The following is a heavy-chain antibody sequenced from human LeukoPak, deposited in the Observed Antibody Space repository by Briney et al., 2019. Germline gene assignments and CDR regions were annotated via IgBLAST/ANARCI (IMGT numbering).Heavy chain of an antibody. CDR2: IYYSGST. D-gene: IGHD2-15*01. CDR1: GGSISSGSYY. V-gene: IGHV4-61*01. J-gene: IGHJ5*02. Sequence: SETLSLTCTVSGGSISSGSYYWSWIRQPPGKGLEWIGSIYYSGSTNYNPSLKSRVTISVDTSKNQFSLKLSSVTAADTAVYYCARGESGGSGWFDPWGQGTLVTVSS. CDR3: ARGESGGSGWFDP.